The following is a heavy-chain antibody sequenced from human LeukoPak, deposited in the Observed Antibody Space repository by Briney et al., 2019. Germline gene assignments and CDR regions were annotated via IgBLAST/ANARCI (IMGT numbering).Heavy chain of an antibody. D-gene: IGHD4-17*01. J-gene: IGHJ4*02. Sequence: PGGSLRLSCAASGFTFSSYSMNWVRQAPGKGLEWVSYISSSSSTIYYADSVKGRFTISRDNAKNSLYLQMNSLRAEDTAVYYCARDYGDYSGRFDYWGQGTLVTVSS. CDR2: ISSSSSTI. V-gene: IGHV3-48*04. CDR3: ARDYGDYSGRFDY. CDR1: GFTFSSYS.